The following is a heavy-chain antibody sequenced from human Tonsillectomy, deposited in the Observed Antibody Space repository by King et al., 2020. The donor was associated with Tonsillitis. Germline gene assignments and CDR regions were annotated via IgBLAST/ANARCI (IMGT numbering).Heavy chain of an antibody. V-gene: IGHV3-23*04. J-gene: IGHJ4*02. Sequence: VQLVESGGGLAQPGGSLRLSCAASGFTFSSYAMSWVRQAPGKGLEWVSAISGSGGSTYYADSVKGRFTISRDNSKNTLYLQMNSLRAEDTAVYYCAKAVGGVLLWFGEIEDYWGQGTLVTVSS. CDR1: GFTFSSYA. D-gene: IGHD3-10*01. CDR3: AKAVGGVLLWFGEIEDY. CDR2: ISGSGGST.